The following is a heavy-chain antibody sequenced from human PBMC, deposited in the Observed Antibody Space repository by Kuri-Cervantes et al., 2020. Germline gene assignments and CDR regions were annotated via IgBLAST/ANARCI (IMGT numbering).Heavy chain of an antibody. CDR2: IYSGGNT. J-gene: IGHJ6*02. Sequence: GGSLRLSCAASGFTVSSDYMSWVRQAPKKGLEWVSVIYSGGNTYYADSVKGRFTISRDNSKNTLYLQLNSLRVEDTAIYYCARDSGHRNGMDVWGQGTTVTVSS. CDR1: GFTVSSDY. V-gene: IGHV3-53*01. CDR3: ARDSGHRNGMDV.